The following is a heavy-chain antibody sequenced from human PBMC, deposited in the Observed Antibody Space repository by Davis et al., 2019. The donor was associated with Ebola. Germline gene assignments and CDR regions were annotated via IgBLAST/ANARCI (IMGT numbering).Heavy chain of an antibody. CDR3: TRDHSGSSDY. D-gene: IGHD1-26*01. V-gene: IGHV3-72*01. CDR1: GFTFSDHY. J-gene: IGHJ4*02. Sequence: GESLKIPCAASGFTFSDHYMDWVRQTPGKGLECIGRIRNKRNRHTTQYAASVQGRFTITRDDSKNSLYLQMNSLKTEDTAVYFCTRDHSGSSDYWGQGTLVTVSS. CDR2: IRNKRNRHTT.